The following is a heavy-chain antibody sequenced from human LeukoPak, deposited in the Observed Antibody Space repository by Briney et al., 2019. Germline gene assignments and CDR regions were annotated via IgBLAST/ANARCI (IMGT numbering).Heavy chain of an antibody. D-gene: IGHD5/OR15-5a*01. CDR3: ARSNSWFDP. CDR2: INHSGST. Sequence: SETLSLTCAVYGGSFSGYYWSWIRQPPGKGLEWIGEINHSGSTNYNPSLKSRDTISVDTSKNQFSLKLSSVTAADTAVYYCARSNSWFDPWGQGTLVTVSS. CDR1: GGSFSGYY. J-gene: IGHJ5*02. V-gene: IGHV4-34*01.